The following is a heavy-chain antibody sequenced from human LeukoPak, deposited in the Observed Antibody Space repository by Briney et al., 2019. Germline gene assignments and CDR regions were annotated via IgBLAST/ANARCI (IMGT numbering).Heavy chain of an antibody. CDR1: GGSFSGYY. CDR2: INHSGST. CDR3: ARDRSDYYDTDGAFDI. Sequence: SETLSLTCAVYGGSFSGYYWSWIRQPPGKGLEWIGEINHSGSTNYNPSLKSRVTISVDTSENQFSLKLSSVTAADTAVYYCARDRSDYYDTDGAFDIWGQGTMVTVSS. J-gene: IGHJ3*02. V-gene: IGHV4-34*01. D-gene: IGHD3-22*01.